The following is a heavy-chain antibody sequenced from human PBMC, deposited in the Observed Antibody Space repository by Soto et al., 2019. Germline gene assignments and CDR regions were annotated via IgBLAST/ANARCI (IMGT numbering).Heavy chain of an antibody. V-gene: IGHV3-43D*04. CDR1: GFSFVDYA. J-gene: IGHJ5*01. D-gene: IGHD2-2*02. CDR3: AKYVCSGSTSSCYTRFDF. Sequence: VGSLRLSCAASGFSFVDYAMHWVRQAPGKGLEWVSLISWDGGRTYYADSVRGRFIVSRDSSKNSLYLQLSSPRVEDTAIYYCAKYVCSGSTSSCYTRFDFWGQGALVTVSS. CDR2: ISWDGGRT.